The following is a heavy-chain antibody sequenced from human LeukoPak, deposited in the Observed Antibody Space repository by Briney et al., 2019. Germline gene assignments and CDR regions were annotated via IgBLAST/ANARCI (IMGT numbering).Heavy chain of an antibody. D-gene: IGHD4-23*01. CDR3: AREWTTVVNNVGDDAFDN. V-gene: IGHV1-46*01. J-gene: IGHJ3*02. CDR2: IDPSVGST. Sequence: ASVKVSCKASRYTFTSYYMHRVRQAPGQGLEWMGIIDPSVGSTSYAQTFQGRVTMTRDTSTSTVYIELSSLRSQATAVSYCAREWTTVVNNVGDDAFDNWGQGTMVTVSS. CDR1: RYTFTSYY.